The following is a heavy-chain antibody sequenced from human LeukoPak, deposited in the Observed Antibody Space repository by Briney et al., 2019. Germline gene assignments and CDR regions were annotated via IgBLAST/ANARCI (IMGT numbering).Heavy chain of an antibody. CDR3: ARANGDYGNWFDP. CDR2: IYYSGST. D-gene: IGHD4-17*01. J-gene: IGHJ5*02. CDR1: GGSISSYY. V-gene: IGHV4-59*01. Sequence: PSETLSLTCTVSGGSISSYYGSWIRQPPGKGLEWIGYIYYSGSTNYNPSLKSRVTISVDTSKNQFSLKLSSVTAADTAVNYCARANGDYGNWFDPWGQGTLVTVSS.